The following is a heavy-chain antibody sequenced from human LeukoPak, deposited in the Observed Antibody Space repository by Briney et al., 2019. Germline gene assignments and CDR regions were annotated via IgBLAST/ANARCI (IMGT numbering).Heavy chain of an antibody. CDR3: ARDYYDFWSGSIPTYYMDV. CDR2: IYTSGST. Sequence: SQTLSLTCTVSGGSISSGSYYWSWIRQPAGKGLEWIGRIYTSGSTNYNPSLKSRVTISVDTSKNQFSLKLSSVTAADTAVYYCARDYYDFWSGSIPTYYMDVWGKGTTVTVSS. V-gene: IGHV4-61*02. CDR1: GGSISSGSYY. J-gene: IGHJ6*03. D-gene: IGHD3-3*01.